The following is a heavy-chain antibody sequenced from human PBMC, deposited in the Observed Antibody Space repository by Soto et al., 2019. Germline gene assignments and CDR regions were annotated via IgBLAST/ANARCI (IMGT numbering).Heavy chain of an antibody. CDR2: IIPIFGTA. V-gene: IGHV1-69*01. CDR1: GGIFSSYA. J-gene: IGHJ1*01. D-gene: IGHD3-22*01. CDR3: ARGGSGYVWFNEF. Sequence: QEQLVQSGAEVQKPGSSVKVSCKASGGIFSSYAISWVRQAPGQGLEWMGGIIPIFGTANYAQKFQGRVTITADESTTTAYMDLSSLKSEDTAIDYCARGGSGYVWFNEFWGQCALVTDSS.